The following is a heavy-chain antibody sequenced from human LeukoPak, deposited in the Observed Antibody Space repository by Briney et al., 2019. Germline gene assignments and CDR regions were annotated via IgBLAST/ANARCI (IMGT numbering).Heavy chain of an antibody. CDR3: ATDYYCSGGSCYNVDY. V-gene: IGHV1-24*01. Sequence: ASVKVSCKASGGTFSSYAISWVRQAPGKGLEWMGGFDPEDGETIYAQKFQGRVTMTEDTSTDTAYMELSSLRSEDTAVYYCATDYYCSGGSCYNVDYWGQGTLVTVSS. CDR2: FDPEDGET. CDR1: GGTFSSYA. D-gene: IGHD2-15*01. J-gene: IGHJ4*02.